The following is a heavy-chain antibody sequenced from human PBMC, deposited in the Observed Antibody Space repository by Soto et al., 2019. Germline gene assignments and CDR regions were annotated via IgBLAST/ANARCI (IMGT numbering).Heavy chain of an antibody. CDR3: ARDLSHRTTNFDY. CDR1: GYTFTKYV. Sequence: QVQLVQSGAEVKKPGASVKVSCEASGYTFTKYVVSWVRQAPGQGLEWMGWISGYNGNTIYAQKVQGRVTLTTDTSTNTTYMELRSLRSDDTAMYFCARDLSHRTTNFDYWGQGTLVTVSS. D-gene: IGHD1-1*01. J-gene: IGHJ4*02. CDR2: ISGYNGNT. V-gene: IGHV1-18*04.